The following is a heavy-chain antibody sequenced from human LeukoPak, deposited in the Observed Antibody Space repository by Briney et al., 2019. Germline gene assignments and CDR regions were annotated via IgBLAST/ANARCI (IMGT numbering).Heavy chain of an antibody. Sequence: SETLSLTCTVSGGSISSYYWSWIRQPPGKGLEWIGYIYYSGSTNYNPSLKSRVTISVDTSKNQFSLKLSSVTAADTAVYYCARRRKTTVTPNYYYYYYMDVWGKGTTVTISS. D-gene: IGHD4-17*01. V-gene: IGHV4-59*01. J-gene: IGHJ6*03. CDR2: IYYSGST. CDR1: GGSISSYY. CDR3: ARRRKTTVTPNYYYYYYMDV.